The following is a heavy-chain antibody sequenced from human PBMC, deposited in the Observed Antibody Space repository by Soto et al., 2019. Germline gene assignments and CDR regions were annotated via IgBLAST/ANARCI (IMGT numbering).Heavy chain of an antibody. J-gene: IGHJ4*02. CDR3: ARHLYDYLDY. D-gene: IGHD3-16*01. CDR1: GYSFANYW. V-gene: IGHV5-51*01. CDR2: IYPGDSDT. Sequence: PSESLKISCKGSGYSFANYWIAWVREMPGKGLEWMGIIYPGDSDTKYSPSFQGQVTISVDRSISTAYLQWSSLKASDTAMYYCARHLYDYLDYCGQGTLVTVSS.